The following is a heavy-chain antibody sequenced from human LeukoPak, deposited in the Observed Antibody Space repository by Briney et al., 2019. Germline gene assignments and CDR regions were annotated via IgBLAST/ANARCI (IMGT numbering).Heavy chain of an antibody. D-gene: IGHD4-17*01. CDR2: INPNSGGT. CDR1: GYTFTGYY. J-gene: IGHJ4*02. Sequence: GASVKVSCKASGYTFTGYYMHWVRQAPGQGLEWMGWINPNSGGTNYAQKFQGRVTMTRDTSISTAYMELSRLRSDDTAVYYCARDLPRATVTTSGDYWGQGTLVTVSS. V-gene: IGHV1-2*02. CDR3: ARDLPRATVTTSGDY.